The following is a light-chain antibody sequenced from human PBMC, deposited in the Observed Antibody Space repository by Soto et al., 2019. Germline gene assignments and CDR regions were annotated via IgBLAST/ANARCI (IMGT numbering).Light chain of an antibody. CDR2: GAS. J-gene: IGKJ1*01. Sequence: TQSPSTLPASVGDRVTITCRASQSVSSSYLAWYQQKSGQAPRLLIYGASNRATGIPDRFSGSGSGTDFTLTISRLEPEDFAVYYCQQYGRSSWTFGQGTKVEIK. CDR3: QQYGRSSWT. CDR1: QSVSSSY. V-gene: IGKV3-20*01.